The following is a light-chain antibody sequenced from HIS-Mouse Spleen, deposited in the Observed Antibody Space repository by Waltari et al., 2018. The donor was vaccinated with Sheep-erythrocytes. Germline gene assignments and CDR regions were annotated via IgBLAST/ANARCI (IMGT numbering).Light chain of an antibody. CDR1: QSISSY. J-gene: IGKJ2*01. V-gene: IGKV1-39*01. CDR3: QQSYSTPYT. Sequence: DIQMTQSPSSLSASVGDRVTITCRASQSISSYLNWYQQKPGKATKLLIDAASSLQSGDPTWFSSSGSGTDFTLTISSLQPEDFATYYCQQSYSTPYTFGQGTKLEIK. CDR2: AAS.